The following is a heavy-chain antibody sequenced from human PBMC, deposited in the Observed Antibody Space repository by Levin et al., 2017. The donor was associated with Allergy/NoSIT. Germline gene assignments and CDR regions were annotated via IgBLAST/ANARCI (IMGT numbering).Heavy chain of an antibody. CDR2: IFSNDEK. CDR1: GFSLSNARMG. D-gene: IGHD3-22*01. Sequence: SGPTLVKPTETLTLTCTVSGFSLSNARMGVSWIRQPPGKALEWLAHIFSNDEKSYSTSLKSRLTISKDTSKSQVVLTMTNMDPVDTATYYCARINYYDSSGPIFDYWGQGTLVTVSS. CDR3: ARINYYDSSGPIFDY. V-gene: IGHV2-26*01. J-gene: IGHJ4*02.